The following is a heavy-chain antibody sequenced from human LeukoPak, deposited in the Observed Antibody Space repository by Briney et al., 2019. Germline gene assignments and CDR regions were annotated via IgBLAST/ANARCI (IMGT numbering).Heavy chain of an antibody. CDR2: IYYSGST. CDR1: GGSISSSSYY. CDR3: ARASRSRWFDP. Sequence: SETLSLTCTVSGGSISSSSYYWGWIRQPPGKGLEWIGSIYYSGSTYYNPSLKSRVIISVDTSKNQFSLNLRSVTAADTAVYYCARASRSRWFDPWGQGTLVTVSS. J-gene: IGHJ5*02. V-gene: IGHV4-39*07.